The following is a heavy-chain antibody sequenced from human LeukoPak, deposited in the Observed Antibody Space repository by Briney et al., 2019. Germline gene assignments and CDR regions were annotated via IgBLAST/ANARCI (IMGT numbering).Heavy chain of an antibody. J-gene: IGHJ5*02. V-gene: IGHV1-69*05. CDR1: GGTFSSYA. CDR2: IIPIFGTA. D-gene: IGHD3-10*01. CDR3: AREAPLLWFGELAVRTNWFDP. Sequence: SVKVSCKASGGTFSSYAISWVRQAPGQGLEWMGGIIPIFGTANYAQKFQGRVTITTDESTSTAYMELSSLRSEDTAVYYCAREAPLLWFGELAVRTNWFDPWGQGTLVTVSS.